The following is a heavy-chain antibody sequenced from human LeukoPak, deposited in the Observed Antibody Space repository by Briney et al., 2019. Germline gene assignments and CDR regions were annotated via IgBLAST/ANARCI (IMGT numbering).Heavy chain of an antibody. CDR2: IYYSGST. CDR1: GGSISSGGYY. J-gene: IGHJ3*02. D-gene: IGHD5-18*01. CDR3: ARSPGDTAMIPGAFDI. Sequence: PSETLSLTCTVSGGSISSGGYYWSWIRQHPGKGLEWIGYIYYSGSTYYNPSLKSRVTISVDTSKNQFSLKLSSVTAADTAVYYCARSPGDTAMIPGAFDIWGQGTMVTVSS. V-gene: IGHV4-31*03.